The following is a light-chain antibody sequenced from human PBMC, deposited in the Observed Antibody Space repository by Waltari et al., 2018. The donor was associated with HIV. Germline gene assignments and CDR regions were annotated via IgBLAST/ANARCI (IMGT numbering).Light chain of an antibody. Sequence: QSVLTQPPSASGTPGQRATISCSGSSSNIGSHSVSWYQQRPGTAPKLLIYKNNQRPSGVPDRFSGSKSGTSASLAISGLRSEDEADYYCAAWDATVWVFGGGTKLTVL. CDR2: KNN. CDR1: SSNIGSHS. CDR3: AAWDATVWV. J-gene: IGLJ3*02. V-gene: IGLV1-47*01.